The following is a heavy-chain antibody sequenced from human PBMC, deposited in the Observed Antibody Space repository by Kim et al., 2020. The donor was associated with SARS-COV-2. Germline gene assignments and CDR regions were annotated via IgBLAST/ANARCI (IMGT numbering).Heavy chain of an antibody. CDR2: TT. CDR3: ARGTGMVSFDS. Sequence: TTYYADSVRGRFTISRDNAKNSLYLQMNSLGDEDTAVYFCARGTGMVSFDSWGQGTLVTVSS. D-gene: IGHD3-10*01. J-gene: IGHJ4*02. V-gene: IGHV3-48*02.